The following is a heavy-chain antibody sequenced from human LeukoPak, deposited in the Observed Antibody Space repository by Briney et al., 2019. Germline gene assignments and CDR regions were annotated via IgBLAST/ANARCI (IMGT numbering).Heavy chain of an antibody. CDR1: GYTFTGYY. J-gene: IGHJ6*02. Sequence: GASVKVSCKASGYTFTGYYMHWVRQAPGQGLEWMGWINPNSGGTNYAQKFQGWVTMTRDTSISTAYMELSRLRSDDTAVYYCARDGSSWTSYYYYGMDVWGQGTTVTVSS. CDR2: INPNSGGT. D-gene: IGHD6-13*01. V-gene: IGHV1-2*04. CDR3: ARDGSSWTSYYYYGMDV.